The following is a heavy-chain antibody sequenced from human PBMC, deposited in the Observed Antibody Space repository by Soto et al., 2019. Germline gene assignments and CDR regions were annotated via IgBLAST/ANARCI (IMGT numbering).Heavy chain of an antibody. CDR3: ASQGRDRYQYDYYSVMDV. V-gene: IGHV1-69*12. CDR2: IIPIFDTA. Sequence: QVQLVQSGAEVKKPGSSVKVSCKASGGTFSSYAISWVRQAPGQGLEWMGGIIPIFDTADYAQKFQGRVTIPADESTSTAYMELRSLRSEDTAVYYCASQGRDRYQYDYYSVMDVWGQGTTVTVSS. CDR1: GGTFSSYA. J-gene: IGHJ6*02. D-gene: IGHD2-2*01.